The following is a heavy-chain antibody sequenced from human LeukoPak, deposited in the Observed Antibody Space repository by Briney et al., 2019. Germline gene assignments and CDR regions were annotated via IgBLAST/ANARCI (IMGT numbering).Heavy chain of an antibody. CDR2: LSWNSGSI. Sequence: GRSLRLSCAASGLTFDDFAMHWVRQAPGKGLEWVSGLSWNSGSIGYADSMEGRFTISRDNAKNSLYLQMNSLRAEDTALYYCAKDDRYDSSAPMGVWGKGTTVTVSS. CDR3: AKDDRYDSSAPMGV. CDR1: GLTFDDFA. D-gene: IGHD3-22*01. V-gene: IGHV3-9*01. J-gene: IGHJ6*03.